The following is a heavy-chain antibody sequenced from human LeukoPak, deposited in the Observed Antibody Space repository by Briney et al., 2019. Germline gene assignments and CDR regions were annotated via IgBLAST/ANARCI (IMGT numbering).Heavy chain of an antibody. CDR1: GGSISSYY. D-gene: IGHD5-24*01. J-gene: IGHJ4*02. V-gene: IGHV4-4*07. Sequence: SEALSLTCTVSGGSISSYYWSWIRQPAGKGLEWIGRISTSGSTNYNPSLKSRVSMSVDTSKTQFSLKLNSVTAADTALYYCGAPRWLQIDYWGQGALVTVSS. CDR2: ISTSGST. CDR3: GAPRWLQIDY.